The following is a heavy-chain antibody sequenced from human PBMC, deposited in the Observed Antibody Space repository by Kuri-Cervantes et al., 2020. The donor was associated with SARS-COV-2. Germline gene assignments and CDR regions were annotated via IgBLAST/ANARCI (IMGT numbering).Heavy chain of an antibody. CDR1: GFIFSNYW. V-gene: IGHV3-7*01. CDR2: IKQDGSEE. CDR3: ARASFDFWSGYYTGYFFDY. Sequence: GGSLRLSCEASGFIFSNYWMSWVRQAPGKGLEWVANIKQDGSEEFYVDSVKGRFTVSRDTAKKSLFLQMNSPRAEDTAVYYCARASFDFWSGYYTGYFFDYWGQGTLVTVSS. J-gene: IGHJ4*02. D-gene: IGHD3-3*01.